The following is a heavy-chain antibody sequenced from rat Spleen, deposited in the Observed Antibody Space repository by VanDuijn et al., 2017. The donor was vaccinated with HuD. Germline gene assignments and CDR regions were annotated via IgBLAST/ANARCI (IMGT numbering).Heavy chain of an antibody. V-gene: IGHV5-19*01. D-gene: IGHD1-4*01. J-gene: IGHJ2*01. CDR1: GFTFSNYG. CDR2: ISYDGSST. CDR3: AREAGIPFHYFDY. Sequence: EVQLVESGGGLVQPGRSLKLSCAASGFTFSNYGMHWIRQAPTKGLDWVASISYDGSSTYYRDSVKGRYTISRDNAKSTLYLQMERLRSEETATYYCAREAGIPFHYFDYWGQGVMVTVSS.